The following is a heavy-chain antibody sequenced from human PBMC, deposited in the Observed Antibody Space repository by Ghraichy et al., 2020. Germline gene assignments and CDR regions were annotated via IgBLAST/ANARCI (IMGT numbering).Heavy chain of an antibody. V-gene: IGHV4-59*01. Sequence: SETLSLTCTVSGGSTSDYYWSWIRQTPGKGLEWIGDVYYRGNTKYNPSLKSRVPISLDTPTNQFSLKLRSVTTAATAVYYCAGGARRRLYDAFDIWGQGTVVTVSS. CDR1: GGSTSDYY. CDR3: AGGARRRLYDAFDI. D-gene: IGHD2-8*01. CDR2: VYYRGNT. J-gene: IGHJ3*02.